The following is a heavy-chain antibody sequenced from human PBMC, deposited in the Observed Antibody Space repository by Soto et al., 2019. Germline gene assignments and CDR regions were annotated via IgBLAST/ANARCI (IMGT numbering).Heavy chain of an antibody. CDR3: ARVDGVVPAAVFDY. CDR2: IYYSGST. Sequence: SETLSLTCTVPGGSISSYYWSWIRQPPGKGLEWIGYIYYSGSTNYNPSLKSRVTISVDTSKNQFSLKLSSVTASDTAVYYCARVDGVVPAAVFDYWGQGTLVTVS. J-gene: IGHJ4*02. V-gene: IGHV4-59*01. CDR1: GGSISSYY. D-gene: IGHD2-2*01.